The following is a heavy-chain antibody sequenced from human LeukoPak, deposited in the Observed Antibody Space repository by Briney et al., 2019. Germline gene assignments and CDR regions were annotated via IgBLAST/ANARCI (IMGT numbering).Heavy chain of an antibody. CDR1: GGSISSYY. CDR2: IYYSGST. D-gene: IGHD6-13*01. V-gene: IGHV4-59*01. Sequence: PSETPSLTCTVSGGSISSYYWSWIRQPPGKGLEWIGYIYYSGSTNYSPSLKSRVTISVDTSKNQISLKLSSVTAADTAIYYCARTIAAAAHFDFWGQGVLVTVSS. CDR3: ARTIAAAAHFDF. J-gene: IGHJ4*02.